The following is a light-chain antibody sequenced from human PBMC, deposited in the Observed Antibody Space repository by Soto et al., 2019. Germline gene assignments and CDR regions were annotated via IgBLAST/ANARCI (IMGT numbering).Light chain of an antibody. CDR3: QQYNNWPLT. CDR2: GAS. CDR1: QSVSSN. J-gene: IGKJ4*01. Sequence: EIVMTQSPATLSVSPGERATLSCRASQSVSSNLAWYQQKPGQAPRLLIYGASTRATGIPHWFSGSGSGTEFTITISSLQSEDFAVYYCQQYNNWPLTFGGGTKVEIK. V-gene: IGKV3D-15*01.